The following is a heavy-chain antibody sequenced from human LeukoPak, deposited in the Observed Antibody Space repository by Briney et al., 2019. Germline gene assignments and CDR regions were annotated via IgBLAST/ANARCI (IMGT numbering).Heavy chain of an antibody. J-gene: IGHJ4*02. CDR1: GFTFDDYA. D-gene: IGHD7-27*01. Sequence: GGSLRLSCAASGFTFDDYAMRWVRQAPGKGLEWVCVISWNSGSIGYADSVKGQFTISRDNDNNSLSLQMKSLRAEDTALAVCAKDMSATGAYFDSWGQGTLVTVSS. V-gene: IGHV3-9*01. CDR2: ISWNSGSI. CDR3: AKDMSATGAYFDS.